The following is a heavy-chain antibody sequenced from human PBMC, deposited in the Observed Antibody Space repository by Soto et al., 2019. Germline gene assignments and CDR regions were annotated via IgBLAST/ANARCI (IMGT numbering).Heavy chain of an antibody. D-gene: IGHD2-15*01. CDR1: GYTFTSYD. J-gene: IGHJ6*03. V-gene: IGHV1-8*01. CDR3: ARGRRYCSGGSCYYYYYYYYMDV. CDR2: MNPNTGNT. Sequence: ASVKVSCKASGYTFTSYDINWVRQATGQGLEWMGWMNPNTGNTGYAQKFQGRVTMTRNTSISTAYMELSSLRSEDTAVYYCARGRRYCSGGSCYYYYYYYYMDVWGKGTTVTVS.